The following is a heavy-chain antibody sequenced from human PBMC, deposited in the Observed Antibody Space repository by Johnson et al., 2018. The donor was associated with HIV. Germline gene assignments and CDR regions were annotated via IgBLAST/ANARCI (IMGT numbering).Heavy chain of an antibody. D-gene: IGHD6-13*01. V-gene: IGHV3-74*03. J-gene: IGHJ3*02. CDR2: IYSDGTDT. CDR1: GFIFRNYW. CDR3: ARDQFYSSSWYDTFDI. Sequence: VQLVESGGGLVQPGGSLRLSCEASGFIFRNYWMNWVRQAPGKGLVWVARIYSDGTDTAYADSVKGRFTISRDNAKRTLYLQMNSLRAEDTAVYYCARDQFYSSSWYDTFDIWGQGTMVTVSS.